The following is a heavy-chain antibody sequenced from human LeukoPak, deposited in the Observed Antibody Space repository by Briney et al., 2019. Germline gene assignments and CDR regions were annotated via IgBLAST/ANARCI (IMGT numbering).Heavy chain of an antibody. V-gene: IGHV4-59*01. J-gene: IGHJ2*01. CDR1: GGSISSYY. CDR2: IYYSGTT. CDR3: ARVGYCSHGSCLRLDWYFDL. Sequence: SETLSLICTVSGGSISSYYWSWIRQSPGKGLEWIGYIYYSGTTNYNPSLKSRVSISVDTSKNQFSLKLSSVTAADTAVYYCARVGYCSHGSCLRLDWYFDLWGRGTLVTVSS. D-gene: IGHD2-15*01.